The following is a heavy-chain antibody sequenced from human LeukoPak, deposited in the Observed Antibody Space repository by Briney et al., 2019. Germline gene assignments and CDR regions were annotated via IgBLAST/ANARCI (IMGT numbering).Heavy chain of an antibody. V-gene: IGHV4-59*11. CDR1: GGSISSHY. CDR2: IHYSGKA. CDR3: ARFGVDYDMDV. D-gene: IGHD3-16*01. Sequence: PSETLSLTCTVSGGSISSHYWTWVRQPPGEGLEWIGQIHYSGKADYNPSLRSRITISVDTSKNQMSLKVTSVTAADTAVYYCARFGVDYDMDVWGQGTTVTVS. J-gene: IGHJ6*02.